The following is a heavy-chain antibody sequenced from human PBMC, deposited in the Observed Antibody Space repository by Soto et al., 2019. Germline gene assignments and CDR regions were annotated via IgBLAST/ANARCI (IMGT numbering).Heavy chain of an antibody. Sequence: QAGGSLRLSCAASGFTFSSYGMHWVRQAPGKGLEWVAVIWYDGSNKYYADSVKGRFTISRDNSKNTLYLQMNSLRAEDTAVYYCARGAYGDYYSGGSFDYWGQGTLVTVSS. CDR1: GFTFSSYG. CDR2: IWYDGSNK. J-gene: IGHJ4*02. V-gene: IGHV3-33*01. CDR3: ARGAYGDYYSGGSFDY. D-gene: IGHD4-17*01.